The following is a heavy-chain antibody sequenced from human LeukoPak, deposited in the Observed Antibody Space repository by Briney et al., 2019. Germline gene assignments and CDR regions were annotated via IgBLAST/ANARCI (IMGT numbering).Heavy chain of an antibody. V-gene: IGHV3-33*01. CDR3: ARAVGPSDY. CDR1: GFTFSTYG. CDR2: IWYDGTNK. J-gene: IGHJ4*02. Sequence: GRSLRLSCAASGFTFSTYGMHWVRQAPGRGLEWVAVIWYDGTNKYYGDSVKGRFTISRDNSKNTLYLQMNSLRAEDTAVYYCARAVGPSDYWGQGTLVTVSS.